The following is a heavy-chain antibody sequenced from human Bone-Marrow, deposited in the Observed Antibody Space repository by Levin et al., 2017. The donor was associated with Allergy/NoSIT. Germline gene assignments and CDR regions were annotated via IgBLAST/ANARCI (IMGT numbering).Heavy chain of an antibody. CDR2: ISFDGSNK. CDR3: AKDSHLYRYCGSGSCYND. J-gene: IGHJ4*02. D-gene: IGHD3-10*01. CDR1: GFSFSSYG. Sequence: QTGGSLRLSCAASGFSFSSYGMHWIRQTPGKGLEWVSFISFDGSNKYFLDSVKGRFTVSRDNAKNTVYLQMDSLRPEDTALYYCAKDSHLYRYCGSGSCYNDWGQGNLVTVSS. V-gene: IGHV3-30*18.